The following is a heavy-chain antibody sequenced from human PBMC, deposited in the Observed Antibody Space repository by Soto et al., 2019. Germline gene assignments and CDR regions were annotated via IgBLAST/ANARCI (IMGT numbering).Heavy chain of an antibody. D-gene: IGHD3-16*01. Sequence: QVQLVQSGAEVKKPGASVKVSCKASGYTFTSYGISWVRQAPGQGLEWMGWISAYNGNTNYAQKLQGRVTMTTDTSTSTAHMELTSQRFDDTAVYYCARERGSNALDYWGQGTLVTVSS. J-gene: IGHJ4*02. CDR2: ISAYNGNT. V-gene: IGHV1-18*01. CDR1: GYTFTSYG. CDR3: ARERGSNALDY.